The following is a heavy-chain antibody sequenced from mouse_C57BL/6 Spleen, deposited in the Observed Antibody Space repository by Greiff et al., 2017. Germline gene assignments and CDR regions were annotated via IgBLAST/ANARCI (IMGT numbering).Heavy chain of an antibody. Sequence: VQLMESGPELVKPGASVKISCKASGYAFSSSWMNWVKQRPGKGLEWIGRIYPGDGDTNYNGKFKGKATLTADKSSSTAYMQLISLTSEDSAVYFCARAIYYSNYDWYYDVWGTETTVTVSS. CDR2: IYPGDGDT. D-gene: IGHD2-5*01. CDR1: GYAFSSSW. CDR3: ARAIYYSNYDWYYDV. V-gene: IGHV1-82*01. J-gene: IGHJ1*03.